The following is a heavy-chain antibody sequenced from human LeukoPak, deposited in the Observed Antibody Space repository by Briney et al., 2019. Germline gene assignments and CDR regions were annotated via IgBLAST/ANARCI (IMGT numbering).Heavy chain of an antibody. CDR1: GFSFSSST. D-gene: IGHD4-11*01. J-gene: IGHJ4*02. CDR3: VKGDYRES. CDR2: IGFTSSDK. Sequence: GGSLRLSCAASGFSFSSSTMNWARQAPGKGLEWVSSIGFTSSDKYYIESVKGRFTISRDNAENLLYLQMDSLRADDTAAYYCVKGDYRESWGQGTRVTVSS. V-gene: IGHV3-21*01.